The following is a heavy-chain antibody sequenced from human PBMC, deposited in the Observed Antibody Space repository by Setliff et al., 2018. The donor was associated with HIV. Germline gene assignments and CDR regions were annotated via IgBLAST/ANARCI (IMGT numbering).Heavy chain of an antibody. Sequence: SETLSLTCAVYGGSFSGYYWGWIRQPPGKGLEWIGEINHSGSTNYNPSLKSRVTISVDTSKNQFSLKLSSVTAADTAVYYCARRPRIVGVRKNAFDIWGQGTMVTVSS. CDR2: INHSGST. CDR3: ARRPRIVGVRKNAFDI. J-gene: IGHJ3*02. CDR1: GGSFSGYY. V-gene: IGHV4-34*01. D-gene: IGHD1-26*01.